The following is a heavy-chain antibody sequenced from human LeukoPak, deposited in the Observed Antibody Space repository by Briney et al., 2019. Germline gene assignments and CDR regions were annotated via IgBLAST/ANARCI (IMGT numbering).Heavy chain of an antibody. CDR3: TTVGSAWNFDY. J-gene: IGHJ4*02. D-gene: IGHD6-25*01. V-gene: IGHV3-15*01. CDR2: IKSKTNGGTI. Sequence: GGSLRLSCAASGFTLSNAWMTWVRQAPGKGLEWIARIKSKTNGGTIDYAAPVKGRFTISRDDSKDTLYLQMNILKIEDAAVYYCTTVGSAWNFDYWGQGTVVTVSS. CDR1: GFTLSNAW.